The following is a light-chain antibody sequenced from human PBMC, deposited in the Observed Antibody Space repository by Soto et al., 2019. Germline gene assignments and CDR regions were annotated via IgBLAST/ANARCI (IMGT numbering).Light chain of an antibody. CDR3: QQYGSSPT. J-gene: IGKJ3*01. Sequence: IVMTHSPSTLSVSPLYRATLSCMSIESVTISLSFYHQKPGQPPSLLIYASSTISTYVPARFSGGGSETEFTLTISSLQSEDFAVYYCQQYGSSPTFGPGTKVDIK. V-gene: IGKV3-15*01. CDR1: ESVTIS. CDR2: ASS.